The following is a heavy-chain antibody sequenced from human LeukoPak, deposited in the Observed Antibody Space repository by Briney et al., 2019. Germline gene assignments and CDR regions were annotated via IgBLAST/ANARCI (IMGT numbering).Heavy chain of an antibody. CDR2: TSGYNGNT. J-gene: IGHJ6*02. Sequence: ASVKVSCKASGYPFTNYGTSWVRQAPGQGLEWMGCTSGYNGNTNSAQKVQGRVTMTTDTSTSTAYMELRSLRSDDTTVYYCVRDRGEWIDQYYGMDVWGQGTTVTVSS. CDR1: GYPFTNYG. V-gene: IGHV1-18*01. CDR3: VRDRGEWIDQYYGMDV. D-gene: IGHD3-10*01.